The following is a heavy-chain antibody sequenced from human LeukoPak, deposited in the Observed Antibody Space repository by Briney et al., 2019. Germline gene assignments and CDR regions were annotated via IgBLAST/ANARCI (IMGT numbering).Heavy chain of an antibody. CDR3: ARGSGNYGDFDY. Sequence: GGSLRLSCAASGFSVSTNWMHWVRQAPGKGLVWVSRINSDGSNTNYADSVRGRFTISRDNAKNTVYLQMNSRRAEDTAVYYCARGSGNYGDFDYWGQGTLVTVSS. V-gene: IGHV3-74*01. J-gene: IGHJ4*02. CDR2: INSDGSNT. CDR1: GFSVSTNW. D-gene: IGHD1-26*01.